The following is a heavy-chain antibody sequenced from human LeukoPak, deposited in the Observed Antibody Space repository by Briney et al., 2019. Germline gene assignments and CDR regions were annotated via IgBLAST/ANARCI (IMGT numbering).Heavy chain of an antibody. CDR3: TSHAAFDP. J-gene: IGHJ5*02. CDR1: GFTFNNAW. V-gene: IGHV3-15*01. Sequence: GGSLRLSCAASGFTFNNAWMNWVRQAPGKGLEWVGRIKSKNVGGTTDYTAPVKGRFTISRDDSKNTVYLQMNSLKIEDTAVYYCTSHAAFDPWGQGTLVTVSS. CDR2: IKSKNVGGTT.